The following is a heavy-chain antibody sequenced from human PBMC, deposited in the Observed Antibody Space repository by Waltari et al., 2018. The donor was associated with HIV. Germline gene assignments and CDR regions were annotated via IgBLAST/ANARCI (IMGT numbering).Heavy chain of an antibody. D-gene: IGHD2-15*01. CDR3: AREGIVAAPFDF. J-gene: IGHJ4*02. CDR1: GFIFRDFA. V-gene: IGHV3-30*01. Sequence: QVQLVESGGGLVKPGGSLRLSCAASGFIFRDFAIHWVRQAPGKGLEWVAVISRDGSSKYYADSVQGQFTISRDNSKNSLHLHMNSLRPKDTAVYYCAREGIVAAPFDFWGLGTLVTVSS. CDR2: ISRDGSSK.